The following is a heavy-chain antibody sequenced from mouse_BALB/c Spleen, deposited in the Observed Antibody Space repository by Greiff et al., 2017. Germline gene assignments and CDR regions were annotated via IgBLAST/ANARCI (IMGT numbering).Heavy chain of an antibody. Sequence: EVQVVESGAELVKPGASVKLSCTASGFNIKDTYMHWVKQRPEQGLEWIGRIDPANGNTKYDPKFQGKATITADTSSNTAYLQLSSLTSEDTAVYYCARWTLGPRYFDYWGQGTTHTVSS. CDR3: ARWTLGPRYFDY. CDR2: IDPANGNT. CDR1: GFNIKDTY. J-gene: IGHJ2*01. D-gene: IGHD4-1*01. V-gene: IGHV14-3*02.